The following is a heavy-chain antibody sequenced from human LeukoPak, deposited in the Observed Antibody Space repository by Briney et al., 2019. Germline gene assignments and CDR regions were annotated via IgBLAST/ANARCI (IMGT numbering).Heavy chain of an antibody. CDR3: AVDCSSPSCYGQSAFDI. CDR1: GSSFSNCG. V-gene: IGHV3-23*01. D-gene: IGHD2-2*01. J-gene: IGHJ3*02. CDR2: ISTGGDRA. Sequence: PGGSLRLSCAASGSSFSNCGIHWVRQAPGRGLEWVSAISTGGDRAYYADSVRGRFTTSRDNSRNTLFLQLNNLRADDTAIYYCAVDCSSPSCYGQSAFDIWGQGTMVTVSS.